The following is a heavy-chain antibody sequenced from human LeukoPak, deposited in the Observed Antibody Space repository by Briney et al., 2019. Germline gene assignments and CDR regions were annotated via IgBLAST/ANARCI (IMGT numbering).Heavy chain of an antibody. V-gene: IGHV4-39*07. J-gene: IGHJ4*02. Sequence: SETLSLTCTVSGGSISSSSYYWGWIRQPPGKGLEWIGSIYYSGSTYYNPSLKSRVTISVDTSKNQFSLKLSSVTAADTAVYYCARGGTLATIATWGQGTLVTVSS. CDR3: ARGGTLATIAT. CDR1: GGSISSSSYY. CDR2: IYYSGST. D-gene: IGHD5-24*01.